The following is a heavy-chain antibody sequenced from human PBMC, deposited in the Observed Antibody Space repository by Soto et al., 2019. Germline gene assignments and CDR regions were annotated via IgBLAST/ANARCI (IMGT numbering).Heavy chain of an antibody. J-gene: IGHJ4*02. CDR3: ARSIVVVTALDY. CDR1: GYTFTSYA. CDR2: INAGNGNT. D-gene: IGHD2-21*02. V-gene: IGHV1-3*01. Sequence: GASVPVSXQASGYTFTSYAMHWVRQAPGQRLEWMGWINAGNGNTKYSQKFQGRVTITRDTSASTAYMELSSLRSEDTAVYYCARSIVVVTALDYWGQGTLVTVSS.